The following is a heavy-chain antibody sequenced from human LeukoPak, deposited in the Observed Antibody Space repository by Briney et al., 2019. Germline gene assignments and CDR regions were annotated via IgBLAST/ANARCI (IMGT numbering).Heavy chain of an antibody. D-gene: IGHD3-10*01. CDR3: ARVRPTMVRGVPTPFDY. Sequence: SETLSLTCAVSGYSISSGYYWGGIRQPPGKGLEWIGSIYHSGSTYYNPSLKSRVTISVDTSKNQFSLKLSSVTAADTAVYYCARVRPTMVRGVPTPFDYWGQGTLVTVSS. CDR1: GYSISSGYY. J-gene: IGHJ4*02. CDR2: IYHSGST. V-gene: IGHV4-38-2*01.